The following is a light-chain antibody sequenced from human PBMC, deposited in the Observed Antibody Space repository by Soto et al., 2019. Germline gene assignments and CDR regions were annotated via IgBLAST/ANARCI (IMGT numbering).Light chain of an antibody. V-gene: IGKV3-11*01. CDR3: QQRSNWPPIT. CDR2: DAS. CDR1: QSVSSY. Sequence: VFPHSPATLSLSPGCRATLYCRASQSVSSYLAWYQQKPGQAPRLLIYDASNRATGIPARFSGSGSGTDFTLTISSLEPEDFAVYYCQQRSNWPPITFGQGTRLEIK. J-gene: IGKJ5*01.